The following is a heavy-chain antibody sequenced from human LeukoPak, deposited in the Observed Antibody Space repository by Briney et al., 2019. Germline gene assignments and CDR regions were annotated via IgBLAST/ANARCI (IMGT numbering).Heavy chain of an antibody. V-gene: IGHV3-23*01. CDR1: GFTFSSYA. Sequence: PGGSLRLSCAVSGFTFSSYAMSWVPQAPGKGLQWVSAISGSGGNAYYAASVKGRFIISRDNSENTLYLQMNSLRDEDTAIYYCAQDWEDIVVIAATLGHWGQGALVTVSS. CDR3: AQDWEDIVVIAATLGH. J-gene: IGHJ4*02. D-gene: IGHD2-15*01. CDR2: ISGSGGNA.